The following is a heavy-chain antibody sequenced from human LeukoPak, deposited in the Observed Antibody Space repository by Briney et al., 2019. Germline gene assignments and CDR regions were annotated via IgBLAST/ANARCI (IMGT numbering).Heavy chain of an antibody. J-gene: IGHJ4*02. D-gene: IGHD3-3*01. V-gene: IGHV3-21*01. CDR1: GFTFSSYS. CDR3: ARAFYDFWSGPTAPTKIDY. Sequence: GGSLRLSCSASGFTFSSYSMNWVRQAPGKGLEWVSSISSSSSYIYYADSVKGRFTISRDNAKNSLYLQMNSLRAEDTAVYYCARAFYDFWSGPTAPTKIDYWGQGTLVTVSS. CDR2: ISSSSSYI.